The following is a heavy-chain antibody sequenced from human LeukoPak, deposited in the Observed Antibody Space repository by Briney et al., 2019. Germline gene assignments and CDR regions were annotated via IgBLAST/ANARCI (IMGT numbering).Heavy chain of an antibody. CDR1: GGSHNSSHW. CDR2: IYHSENI. CDR3: AREAAAGTPGYDYYYMDV. D-gene: IGHD6-13*01. J-gene: IGHJ6*03. V-gene: IGHV4-4*02. Sequence: SETLSLTCAVSGGSHNSSHWWSWVRQTPGTGLEGSGDIYHSENIIYNPSLKSRDTLSVETPEHPFSLKLSSVTAADTAVYYCAREAAAGTPGYDYYYMDVWGKGTTVTVSS.